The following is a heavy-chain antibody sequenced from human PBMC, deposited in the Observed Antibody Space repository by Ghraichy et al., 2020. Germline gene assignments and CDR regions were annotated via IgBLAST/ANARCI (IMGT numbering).Heavy chain of an antibody. D-gene: IGHD1-1*01. CDR2: VSSSDGST. CDR3: AKASNAHWNEYGFDI. V-gene: IGHV3-23*01. CDR1: GFTFSSYA. J-gene: IGHJ3*02. Sequence: GGSLRLSCAASGFTFSSYAMTWVRQAPGKGLEWVSLVSSSDGSTNYADSVKGRFTISRDNSKNTLFLQMNSLRAEDTAVYYCAKASNAHWNEYGFDIWGQGTMVTVSA.